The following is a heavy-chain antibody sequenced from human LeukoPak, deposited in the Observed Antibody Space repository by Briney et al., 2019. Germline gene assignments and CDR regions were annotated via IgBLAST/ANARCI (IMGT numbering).Heavy chain of an antibody. D-gene: IGHD4-17*01. CDR3: ARLYYGDYAYYFDY. J-gene: IGHJ4*02. Sequence: PSETLSLTCTVSGGSISSSSYYWGWIRQPPGKGLEWIGSIYYSGSTYHNPSLKSRVTISVDTSKNQFSLKLSSVTAADTAVYYCARLYYGDYAYYFDYWRQGTLVTVSS. CDR1: GGSISSSSYY. CDR2: IYYSGST. V-gene: IGHV4-39*01.